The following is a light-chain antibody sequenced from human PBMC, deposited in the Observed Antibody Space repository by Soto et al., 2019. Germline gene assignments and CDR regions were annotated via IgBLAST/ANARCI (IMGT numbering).Light chain of an antibody. CDR3: SSYTSSSTPYV. CDR1: SSDVGGYNY. V-gene: IGLV2-14*01. CDR2: DVS. Sequence: QSALTQPASVSGSPGQSITISCTGTSSDVGGYNYVSWYQQHPGKAPKLMIYDVSNRPSGVSNRFSGSKSGNTASLTISGLQAEDEADYYCSSYTSSSTPYVFGTGTKVPDL. J-gene: IGLJ1*01.